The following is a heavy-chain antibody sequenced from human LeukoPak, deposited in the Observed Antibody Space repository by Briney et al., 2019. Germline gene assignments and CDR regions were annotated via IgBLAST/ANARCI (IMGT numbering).Heavy chain of an antibody. V-gene: IGHV1-69*13. CDR1: GGTFSSYA. CDR3: ARDYSSGWRLARAYYYYGMDV. CDR2: IIPIFGTA. D-gene: IGHD6-19*01. J-gene: IGHJ6*02. Sequence: SVKVSCKASGGTFSSYAISWVRQAPGQGLEWMGGIIPIFGTANYAQKFQGRVTITADESTSTAYMELGSLRSEDTAVYYCARDYSSGWRLARAYYYYGMDVWGQGTTVTVSS.